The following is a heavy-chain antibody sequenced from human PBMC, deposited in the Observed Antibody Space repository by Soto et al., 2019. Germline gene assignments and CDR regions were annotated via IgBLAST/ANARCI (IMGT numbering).Heavy chain of an antibody. D-gene: IGHD2-2*01. CDR3: TLVVPAAMGAFDI. CDR2: IYPGDSDT. V-gene: IGHV5-51*01. Sequence: PGKGLEWMGIIYPGDSDTRYSPSFQGQVTISADKSISTAYLQWSSLKASDTAMYYCTLVVPAAMGAFDIWGQGTMVTGSS. J-gene: IGHJ3*02.